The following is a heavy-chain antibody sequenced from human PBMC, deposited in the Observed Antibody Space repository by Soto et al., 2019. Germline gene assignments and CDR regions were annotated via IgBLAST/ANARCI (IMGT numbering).Heavy chain of an antibody. V-gene: IGHV1-8*01. J-gene: IGHJ6*02. D-gene: IGHD2-15*01. CDR2: MNPNSGNT. CDR1: GYTFTSYD. CDR3: ARGNRVVVVAATLYWYYYGMDV. Sequence: QVQLVQSGAEVKKPGASVKVSCKASGYTFTSYDINWVRQATGQGLEWMGWMNPNSGNTGYAQKFQGRVTMTRNTSISTAYMELSSLRSEDTAVYYCARGNRVVVVAATLYWYYYGMDVWGQGTTVTVSS.